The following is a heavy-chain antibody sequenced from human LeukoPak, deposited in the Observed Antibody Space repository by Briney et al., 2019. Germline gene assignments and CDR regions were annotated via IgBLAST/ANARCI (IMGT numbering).Heavy chain of an antibody. J-gene: IGHJ4*02. V-gene: IGHV3-64*01. CDR1: GFTFSSYA. CDR3: ARTVDTAMVFDY. D-gene: IGHD5-18*01. CDR2: ISSNGGST. Sequence: PGGSLRLSCAASGFTFSSYAMHWVRQAPGKGLEYVLAISSNGGSTYYANSVKGRFTISRDNSKNTLYLQMGSLRAEDMAVYYCARTVDTAMVFDYWGQGTLVTVSS.